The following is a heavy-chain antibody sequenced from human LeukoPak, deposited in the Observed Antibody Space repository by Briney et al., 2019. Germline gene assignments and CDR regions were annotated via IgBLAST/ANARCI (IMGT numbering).Heavy chain of an antibody. CDR1: GYTFTSYV. D-gene: IGHD3-10*01. CDR2: INAGNGNT. J-gene: IGHJ5*02. V-gene: IGHV1-18*01. CDR3: ARDVRYYGSGSYLFAARVDP. Sequence: ASVKVSCKASGYTFTSYVMNWVRQAPGQRIEWMGWINAGNGNTNYVQKLQGGVTMTTDTSTSTANMELRSLRYDDTAVYYCARDVRYYGSGSYLFAARVDPWGQGTLVTVSS.